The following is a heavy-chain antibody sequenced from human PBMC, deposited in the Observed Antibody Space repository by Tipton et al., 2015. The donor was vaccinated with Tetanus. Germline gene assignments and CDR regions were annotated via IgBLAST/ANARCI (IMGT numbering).Heavy chain of an antibody. V-gene: IGHV4-59*01. CDR2: IYYSGST. J-gene: IGHJ6*02. Sequence: LRLSCTVSGGSISSYYWSWIRQPPGKGLEWIGYIYYSGSTNYNPSLKSRVTISVDTSKNQFSLKLSSVTAADTAVYYCARLTGHSMDVVDYYYFGMDAWGQGTKVTVSS. D-gene: IGHD2-21*01. CDR1: GGSISSYY. CDR3: ARLTGHSMDVVDYYYFGMDA.